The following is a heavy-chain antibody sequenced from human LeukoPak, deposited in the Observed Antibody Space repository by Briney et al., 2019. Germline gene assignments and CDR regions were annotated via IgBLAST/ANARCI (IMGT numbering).Heavy chain of an antibody. D-gene: IGHD1-26*01. CDR2: IYYSGST. J-gene: IGHJ4*02. Sequence: PSETLPLTCTVSGGSVSSGSYYWSWIRQPPGKGLEWIGYIYYSGSTNYNPSLKSRVTISVDTSKNQFSLKLSSVTAADTAVYYCARDRQGALDYWGQGTLVTVSS. CDR1: GGSVSSGSYY. V-gene: IGHV4-61*01. CDR3: ARDRQGALDY.